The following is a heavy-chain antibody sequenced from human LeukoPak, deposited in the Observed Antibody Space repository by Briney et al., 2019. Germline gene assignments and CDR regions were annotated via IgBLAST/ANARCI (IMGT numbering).Heavy chain of an antibody. CDR1: GFTVSSNY. D-gene: IGHD3-10*01. CDR2: IYSGGST. V-gene: IGHV3-53*01. J-gene: IGHJ4*02. Sequence: GGSLRLSCAASGFTVSSNYMSWVRQAPGKGLEWVSVIYSGGSTYYADSVKGRFTISRDNSKNTLCLQMNSLRAEDTAVYYCARESTWNYYGSGPFDYWGQETLVTVSS. CDR3: ARESTWNYYGSGPFDY.